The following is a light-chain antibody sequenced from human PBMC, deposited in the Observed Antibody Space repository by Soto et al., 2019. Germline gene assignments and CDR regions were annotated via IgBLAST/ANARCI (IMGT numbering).Light chain of an antibody. Sequence: EIVLKQSPGTLSLSPGDRASLSCRASQSVSNSYLAWYQQKPGQAPRLLIYGASIRATGIPDRFSGSGSGTDFTLTISRLEPEDFAVYYCQLYGSSPPFTFGPGTKVDI. CDR1: QSVSNSY. J-gene: IGKJ3*01. V-gene: IGKV3-20*01. CDR2: GAS. CDR3: QLYGSSPPFT.